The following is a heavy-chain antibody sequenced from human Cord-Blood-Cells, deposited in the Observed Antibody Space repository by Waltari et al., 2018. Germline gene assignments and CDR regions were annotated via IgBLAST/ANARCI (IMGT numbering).Heavy chain of an antibody. D-gene: IGHD6-6*01. CDR3: ARGMLKQLDFDY. J-gene: IGHJ4*02. Sequence: QVQLQQSGDEVKKPGAAVKVACKASGYTFTRYDIKSVRQATGQGLEWMGWMNPNSGNTGYAQKVQGRVTMTRKTSISTAYMELSSLRSEDTAVYYCARGMLKQLDFDYWGQGTLVTVSS. CDR1: GYTFTRYD. CDR2: MNPNSGNT. V-gene: IGHV1-8*01.